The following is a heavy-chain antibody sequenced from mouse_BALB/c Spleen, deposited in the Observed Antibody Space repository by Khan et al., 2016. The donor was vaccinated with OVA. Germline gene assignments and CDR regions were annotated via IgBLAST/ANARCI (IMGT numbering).Heavy chain of an antibody. D-gene: IGHD2-3*01. CDR1: GYSITSDYA. CDR2: IGYSGST. V-gene: IGHV3-2*02. CDR3: ASGRLLLRYPDYMDY. Sequence: EVKLEVSGPGLLKPSQSLSLTCTVTGYSITSDYAWNWIRQFPGNKLERMAYIGYSGSTSYNPSLRSRISITRDTSKNQFFLQLNSVTTEDTATYYYASGRLLLRYPDYMDYWGQGTTLTVSS. J-gene: IGHJ2*01.